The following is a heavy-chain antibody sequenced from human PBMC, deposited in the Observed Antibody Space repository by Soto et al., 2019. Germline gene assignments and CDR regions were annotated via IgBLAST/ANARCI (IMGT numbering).Heavy chain of an antibody. V-gene: IGHV3-7*03. D-gene: IGHD2-15*01. CDR2: IRQDGSVE. J-gene: IGHJ4*02. Sequence: GESLKISCTASGFIFSSYWMNWVRQAPGKGPEWVATIRQDGSVEYYVDSVKGRFTISRDNAKNSLYLQMNSLRPEDTAVYCCVTYGGRWMAYWGQGAVVTVSS. CDR1: GFIFSSYW. CDR3: VTYGGRWMAY.